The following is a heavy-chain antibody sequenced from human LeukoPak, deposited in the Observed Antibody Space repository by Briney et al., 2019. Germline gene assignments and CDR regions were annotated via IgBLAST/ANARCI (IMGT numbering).Heavy chain of an antibody. CDR1: GGSFSGYY. D-gene: IGHD4-17*01. CDR2: INHSGST. CDR3: ARGITVTYNFDY. Sequence: SETLSLTCAVYGGSFSGYYWSWIRQPPGKGLEWIGEINHSGSTNYNPSLKSRVTISVDTSKNQFSLKLSSVTAADTAVYYCARGITVTYNFDYWGQGTLVTVSS. V-gene: IGHV4-34*01. J-gene: IGHJ4*02.